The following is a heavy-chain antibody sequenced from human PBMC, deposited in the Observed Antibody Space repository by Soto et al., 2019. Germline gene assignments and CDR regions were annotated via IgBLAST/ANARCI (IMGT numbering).Heavy chain of an antibody. D-gene: IGHD1-20*01. CDR2: VFYTGFT. CDR1: GGSISGSYYY. J-gene: IGHJ4*02. V-gene: IGHV4-39*01. Sequence: KTXETLSLTCAVSGGSISGSYYYWGWLRQSPGRGPEWIGSVFYTGFTSYNPSLESRVSVSVDTSKNQFSLKVSAVTAADTAVYYCASSQKGYNWNYFDHWGQGTLATVSS. CDR3: ASSQKGYNWNYFDH.